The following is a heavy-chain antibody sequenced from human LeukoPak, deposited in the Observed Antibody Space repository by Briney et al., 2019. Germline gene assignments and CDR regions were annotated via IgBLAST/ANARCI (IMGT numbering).Heavy chain of an antibody. CDR3: AKDLRITIIVVVKAPTEFDY. V-gene: IGHV3-23*01. D-gene: IGHD3-22*01. Sequence: GSLRLSCAASGFTFSSYGMSWVRQAPGKGLEWVSAISGGGGSTYYADSVKGRFTISRDNSKNTLYLQMNSLRAEDTAVYYCAKDLRITIIVVVKAPTEFDYWGQGTLVTVSS. CDR1: GFTFSSYG. J-gene: IGHJ4*02. CDR2: ISGGGGST.